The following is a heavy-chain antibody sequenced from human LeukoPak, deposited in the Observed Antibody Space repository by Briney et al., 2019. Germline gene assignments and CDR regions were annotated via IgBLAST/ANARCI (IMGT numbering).Heavy chain of an antibody. CDR1: GYSFTSYW. Sequence: KVSFKGSGYSFTSYWIGWVRQMPGKGLEWVGIIYPGDSDTRYSPSFQGQVTMSADKSISTAYLQWSSLKASDTAMYYCARQVPGCSGGSCYSGWFDPWGQGTLVTVSS. CDR2: IYPGDSDT. J-gene: IGHJ5*02. D-gene: IGHD2-15*01. CDR3: ARQVPGCSGGSCYSGWFDP. V-gene: IGHV5-51*01.